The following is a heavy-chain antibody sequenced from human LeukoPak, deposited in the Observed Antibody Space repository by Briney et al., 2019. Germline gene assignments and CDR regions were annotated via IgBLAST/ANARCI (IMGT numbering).Heavy chain of an antibody. D-gene: IGHD1-1*01. CDR2: ITGSGGAT. CDR1: GFAFRSYA. V-gene: IGHV3-23*01. J-gene: IGHJ4*02. CDR3: AKDRRYNWNDGGYFEY. Sequence: PGGSLRLSCAASGFAFRSYAMSWVRQAPGKGLEGGSGITGSGGATDYADSVEGRFTISRDNSKNTLFLQVNSLRAEDTAVYYCAKDRRYNWNDGGYFEYWGQGMLVTVSS.